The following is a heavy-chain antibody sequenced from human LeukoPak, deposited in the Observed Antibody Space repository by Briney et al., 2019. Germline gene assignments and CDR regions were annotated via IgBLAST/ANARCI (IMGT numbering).Heavy chain of an antibody. CDR1: GFTFSSYA. J-gene: IGHJ4*02. Sequence: GGSLRLSCAASGFTFSSYAMSWVRQAPGKGLEWVSAISGSGGSTYYADSVKGRFTISRDNSKNTLYLQMNSLRAEDTAVYYCARGGSQRRDGYPDPFDYWGQGTLVTVSS. V-gene: IGHV3-23*01. CDR3: ARGGSQRRDGYPDPFDY. CDR2: ISGSGGST. D-gene: IGHD5-24*01.